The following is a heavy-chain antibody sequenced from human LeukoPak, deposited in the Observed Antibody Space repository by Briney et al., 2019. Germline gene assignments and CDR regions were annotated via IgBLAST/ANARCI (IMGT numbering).Heavy chain of an antibody. J-gene: IGHJ4*02. CDR3: ARAYYDILTGFYFDY. CDR2: IYYSGST. Sequence: SETLSLTCTVSGGPISRYYWSWIRQPPGKGLEWIGHIYYSGSTNYNPSLKSRVTISVDTSKSHFSLKLTSVTAADTAVYYCARAYYDILTGFYFDYWGQGILVTVSS. D-gene: IGHD3-9*01. CDR1: GGPISRYY. V-gene: IGHV4-59*01.